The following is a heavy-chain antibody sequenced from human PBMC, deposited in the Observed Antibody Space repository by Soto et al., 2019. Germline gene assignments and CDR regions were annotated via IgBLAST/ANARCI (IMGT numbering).Heavy chain of an antibody. Sequence: QVQLVQSWAEVKKPGASITVSCKASGYTFTGDYLHWVRQAPGQGLEWMAWINPKSGYTKSAQKFQARVTLTRDTSISTAYMELRSLRSEDTAVYFCARYTGSNSLFDSWGQGNLVTVYS. CDR2: INPKSGYT. J-gene: IGHJ4*02. V-gene: IGHV1-2*02. D-gene: IGHD1-26*01. CDR3: ARYTGSNSLFDS. CDR1: GYTFTGDY.